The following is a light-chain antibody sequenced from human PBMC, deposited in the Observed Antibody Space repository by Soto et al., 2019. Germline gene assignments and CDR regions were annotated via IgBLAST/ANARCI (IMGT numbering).Light chain of an antibody. Sequence: DRVMTQSPDTLSASLGERVSLSGRASQSVNHNLAWYQQKPGQAHRLIIFDKSSRAPGVPASFSGSVTGTDFTLTIHGLQSEDFGVYYGHQYTNWPTSTFGPFTRLEIK. CDR1: QSVNHN. V-gene: IGKV3-15*01. J-gene: IGKJ5*01. CDR2: DKS. CDR3: HQYTNWPTST.